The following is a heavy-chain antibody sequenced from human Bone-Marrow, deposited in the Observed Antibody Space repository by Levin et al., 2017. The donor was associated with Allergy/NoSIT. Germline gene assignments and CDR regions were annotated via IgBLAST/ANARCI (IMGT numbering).Heavy chain of an antibody. CDR1: GFTFSTYA. D-gene: IGHD4/OR15-4a*01. CDR2: ISSSRSYI. Sequence: ETLSLTCAASGFTFSTYAIHWVRQAPGKGLEWVSSISSSRSYIYYADSLKGRFTVSRDNAKNSVYLQMSSLRAEDTAVYYCARGGLTRAIPLFDYWGQGTLVTVSS. CDR3: ARGGLTRAIPLFDY. V-gene: IGHV3-21*01. J-gene: IGHJ4*02.